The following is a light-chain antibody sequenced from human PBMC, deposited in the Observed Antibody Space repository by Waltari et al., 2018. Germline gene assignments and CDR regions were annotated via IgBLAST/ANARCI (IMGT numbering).Light chain of an antibody. V-gene: IGKV1-33*01. J-gene: IGKJ3*01. Sequence: DIQMTQSPSSLSASVGARVTITCQASQDINNYLNWYQQKPGKGPKLLIYDASNLETGVPSRFSGSGSGTDFILTISSLQPEDIATYYCQQYDNPTLTFGPGTKVDLK. CDR1: QDINNY. CDR2: DAS. CDR3: QQYDNPTLT.